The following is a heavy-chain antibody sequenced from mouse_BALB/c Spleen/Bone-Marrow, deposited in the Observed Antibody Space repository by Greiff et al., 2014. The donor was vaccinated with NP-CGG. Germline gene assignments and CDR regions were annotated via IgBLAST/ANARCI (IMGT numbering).Heavy chain of an antibody. D-gene: IGHD2-14*01. Sequence: EVQLKQSGGGLVKPGGSLKLSCAASGFTFSDYYMYWVRQTPEKRLEWVATISDGSTYTYYPDSVKGRFTISRDNAKNNLYLQMSSLKSEDTALYYCARDRGVQGYAMDYWGQGTSVTVSS. CDR1: GFTFSDYY. V-gene: IGHV5-4*02. CDR2: ISDGSTYT. J-gene: IGHJ4*01. CDR3: ARDRGVQGYAMDY.